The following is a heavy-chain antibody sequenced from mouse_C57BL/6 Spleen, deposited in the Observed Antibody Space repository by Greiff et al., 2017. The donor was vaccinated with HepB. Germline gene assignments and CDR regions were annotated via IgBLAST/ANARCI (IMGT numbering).Heavy chain of an antibody. V-gene: IGHV1-75*01. D-gene: IGHD2-3*01. CDR1: GYTFTDYY. J-gene: IGHJ4*01. CDR3: AKEDLYDGYESYYAMDY. CDR2: IFPGSGST. Sequence: QVQLKESGPELVKPGASVKISCKASGYTFTDYYINWVKQRPGQGLEWIGWIFPGSGSTYYNEKFKGKATLTVDKASSTAYMLLSSLTSKDSSVYFGAKEDLYDGYESYYAMDYWGQGTSVTVSS.